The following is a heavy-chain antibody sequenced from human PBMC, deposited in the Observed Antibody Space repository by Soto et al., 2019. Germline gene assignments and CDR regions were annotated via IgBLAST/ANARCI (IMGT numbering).Heavy chain of an antibody. CDR2: ISSSSGTI. CDR1: GFTFSNYD. Sequence: EVQLVESGGDLVQPGESLRVSCAASGFTFSNYDMNWVRQAPGKGLEWVSYISSSSGTIYYADSVKGRVTTARDNAKNSVSLQMKSVRVEATAVYSCARGPTGIEGYCSSGSWDYCWGQGTLVTVSS. CDR3: ARGPTGIEGYCSSGSWDYC. J-gene: IGHJ4*02. V-gene: IGHV3-48*01. D-gene: IGHD2-15*01.